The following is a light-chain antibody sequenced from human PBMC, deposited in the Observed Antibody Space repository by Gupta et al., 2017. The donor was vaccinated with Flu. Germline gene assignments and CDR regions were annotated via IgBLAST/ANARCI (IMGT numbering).Light chain of an antibody. CDR3: GTSDHSLNNGRV. CDR2: DNN. V-gene: IGLV1-51*01. Sequence: QSVLTQPPSVSAAPGQKVTISCSGSNSNIGPNYVSWYQQLPGTAPKLLIYDNNKRPSGIPDRFSCSNSGTSATLGITGLQTGDEADDYCGTSDHSLNNGRVFGGGTKLTVL. CDR1: NSNIGPNY. J-gene: IGLJ3*02.